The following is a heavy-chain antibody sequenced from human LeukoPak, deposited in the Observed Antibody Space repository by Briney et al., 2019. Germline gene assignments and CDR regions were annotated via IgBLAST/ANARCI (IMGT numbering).Heavy chain of an antibody. Sequence: SQTLSLTCTVSGVSISRGGYYWSWIRQHPGKGLERIGYIYYSGSTYYNPSLKSRVTISVDTSKNQFSLKLSSVTAADTAVYYCAREGYAPTYGSGIDYWGQGTLVTVSS. CDR1: GVSISRGGYY. CDR2: IYYSGST. D-gene: IGHD3-10*01. J-gene: IGHJ4*02. CDR3: AREGYAPTYGSGIDY. V-gene: IGHV4-31*03.